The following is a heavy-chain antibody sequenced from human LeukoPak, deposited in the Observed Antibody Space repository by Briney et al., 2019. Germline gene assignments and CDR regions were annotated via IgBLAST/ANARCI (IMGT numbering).Heavy chain of an antibody. Sequence: GESLKISCKGSGYSFTSYWIGWVRQMPGKGLEWMGIIYPGYSDTRYSPSFQGQVTISADKSIATAYLQWGSLKASDTAIYSCATGVWGYFDYWGQGILVTVSS. V-gene: IGHV5-51*01. J-gene: IGHJ4*02. CDR1: GYSFTSYW. D-gene: IGHD7-27*01. CDR3: ATGVWGYFDY. CDR2: IYPGYSDT.